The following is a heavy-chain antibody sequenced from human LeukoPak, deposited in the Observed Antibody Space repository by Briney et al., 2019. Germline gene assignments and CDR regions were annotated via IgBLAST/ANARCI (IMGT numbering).Heavy chain of an antibody. Sequence: PGGSLRLSCAASGFTFSDYYMSWIRQAPGKGLEWVANIKQDGSEKYYVDSVKGRFTISRDNAKNSLYLQMNSLRAEDTAVYYCARDNTMIFSFWGQGTLVTVSS. CDR1: GFTFSDYY. CDR2: IKQDGSEK. CDR3: ARDNTMIFSF. D-gene: IGHD3/OR15-3a*01. V-gene: IGHV3-7*01. J-gene: IGHJ4*02.